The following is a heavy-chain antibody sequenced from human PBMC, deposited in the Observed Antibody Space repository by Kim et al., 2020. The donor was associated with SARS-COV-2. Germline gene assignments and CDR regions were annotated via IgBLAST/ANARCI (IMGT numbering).Heavy chain of an antibody. D-gene: IGHD6-19*01. J-gene: IGHJ4*02. V-gene: IGHV6-1*01. CDR3: ARDRQRAGTGVDY. Sequence: SQTLSLTCDISGDSVSSNSAAWNWIRQSPSRGLEWLGRTYYRSKRYTDYALSVKGRITINPDTSKNQFSLQLNSVTPEDTAVYYCARDRQRAGTGVDYWGQRTLVTVSS. CDR1: GDSVSSNSAA. CDR2: TYYRSKRYT.